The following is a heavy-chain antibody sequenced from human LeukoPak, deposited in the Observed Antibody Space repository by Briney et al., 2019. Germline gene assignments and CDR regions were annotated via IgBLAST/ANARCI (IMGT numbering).Heavy chain of an antibody. J-gene: IGHJ4*02. V-gene: IGHV4-34*01. CDR2: IDHSGRT. CDR1: GGSLSGYY. CDR3: ARKSVVTAGRKPYDF. D-gene: IGHD2-2*01. Sequence: SSETLSLTCAVYGGSLSGYYWSWIRHPPGKGLEWIGEIDHSGRTNSNTSLKSRVTLSVDMSKNQFSLRLSSVTAADTAVYYCARKSVVTAGRKPYDFWDQGTLVTVS.